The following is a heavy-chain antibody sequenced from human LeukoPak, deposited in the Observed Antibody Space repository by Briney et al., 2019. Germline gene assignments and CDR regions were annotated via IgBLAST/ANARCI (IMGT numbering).Heavy chain of an antibody. J-gene: IGHJ4*02. Sequence: GSSVKVSCKASGGTFSGYSINWVRQAPGQGIEWMGRIITMFGTVNYAQKFQGRVTITADESTSTAYMELSSLRSEDTAVYYCARGSDIVVVPAAMDYWGQGTLVTVSS. CDR2: IITMFGTV. V-gene: IGHV1-69*15. CDR3: ARGSDIVVVPAAMDY. D-gene: IGHD2-2*01. CDR1: GGTFSGYS.